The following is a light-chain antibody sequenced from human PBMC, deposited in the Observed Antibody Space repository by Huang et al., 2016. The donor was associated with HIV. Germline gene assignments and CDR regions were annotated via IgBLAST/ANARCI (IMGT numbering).Light chain of an antibody. Sequence: IQMTQSPSSLSASVGDRVTITCRASQSIDGYLNWYQQKPGKAPKLLISSASTLHTGVPPRFSCSGSGTDYTLIIDNLQPDDFATYFCQQSYSTLITFGQGSRLDTK. CDR2: SAS. J-gene: IGKJ5*01. V-gene: IGKV1-39*01. CDR3: QQSYSTLIT. CDR1: QSIDGY.